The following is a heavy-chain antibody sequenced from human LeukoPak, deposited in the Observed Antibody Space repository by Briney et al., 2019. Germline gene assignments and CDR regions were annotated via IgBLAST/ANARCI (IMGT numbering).Heavy chain of an antibody. CDR3: ARGSSWYY. CDR1: GGSFSGYY. CDR2: INHSGST. V-gene: IGHV4-34*01. D-gene: IGHD6-13*01. J-gene: IGHJ4*02. Sequence: PSETLSLTCAVYGGSFSGYYWSWIRQPPGKGLEWIGEINHSGSTNYNPSLKSRVTISVDTSKNQFSLKLSSVTAADTAVYYCARGSSWYYWGQGTLVTVSS.